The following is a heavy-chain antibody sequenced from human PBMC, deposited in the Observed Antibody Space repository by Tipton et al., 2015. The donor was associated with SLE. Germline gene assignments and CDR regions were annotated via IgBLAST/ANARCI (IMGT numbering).Heavy chain of an antibody. CDR1: GFTFSSYW. CDR3: ARDIRELLYYYYGMDV. Sequence: SLRLSCAASGFTFSSYWMSWVRQAPGKGLEWVANIKQDGSEKYYVDSVKGRFTISRDNAKNSLYLQMNSLRAEDTAVYYCARDIRELLYYYYGMDVWGQGTTVTVSS. CDR2: IKQDGSEK. D-gene: IGHD3-10*01. J-gene: IGHJ6*02. V-gene: IGHV3-7*01.